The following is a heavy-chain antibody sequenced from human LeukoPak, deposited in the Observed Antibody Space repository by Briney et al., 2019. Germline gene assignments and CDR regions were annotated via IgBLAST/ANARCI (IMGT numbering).Heavy chain of an antibody. Sequence: SETLSLTCTVPGGSISRYYWSWIRQPPGKGLEWIGYIYHSGSTNYNPSLKSRVTISVDTSKNQFSLNLTSVTAADTAVYYCASLAPEPDAFDIWGQGTMVTVSS. CDR2: IYHSGST. J-gene: IGHJ3*02. V-gene: IGHV4-59*01. D-gene: IGHD1-14*01. CDR1: GGSISRYY. CDR3: ASLAPEPDAFDI.